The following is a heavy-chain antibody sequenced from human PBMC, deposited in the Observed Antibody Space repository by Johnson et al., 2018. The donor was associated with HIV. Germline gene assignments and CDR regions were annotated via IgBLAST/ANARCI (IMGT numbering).Heavy chain of an antibody. V-gene: IGHV3-30*03. J-gene: IGHJ3*01. CDR2: ISYDGIKT. CDR1: GIIFSHYG. CDR3: ARDSSGYYYIPDAFDF. Sequence: QVQLVESGGGVVQPGRSLRLSCTVSGIIFSHYGMHWVRQAPGKGLEWVALISYDGIKTYYVDSVKGRFTISRDNSKNTLYLQMNTLRAEDTAVYFCARDSSGYYYIPDAFDFWGQGTMVTVSS. D-gene: IGHD3-22*01.